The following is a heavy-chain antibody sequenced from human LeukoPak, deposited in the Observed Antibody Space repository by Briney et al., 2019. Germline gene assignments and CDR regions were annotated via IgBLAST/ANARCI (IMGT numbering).Heavy chain of an antibody. CDR3: AGGGPYYYDSSGSYY. Sequence: PGGSLRLSCAASGFTFSSYAMHWVRQAPEKGLEYVSAISSNGGSTYYANSVKGRFTISRDNSKNTLYLQMGSLRAEDMAVYYCAGGGPYYYDSSGSYYWGQGTLVTVSS. J-gene: IGHJ4*02. CDR2: ISSNGGST. D-gene: IGHD3-22*01. V-gene: IGHV3-64*01. CDR1: GFTFSSYA.